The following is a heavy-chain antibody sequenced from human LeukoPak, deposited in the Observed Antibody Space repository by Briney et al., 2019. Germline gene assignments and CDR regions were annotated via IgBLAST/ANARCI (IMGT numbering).Heavy chain of an antibody. D-gene: IGHD3-3*01. CDR1: GFTFSSYA. CDR3: ATELRFLETDY. J-gene: IGHJ4*02. V-gene: IGHV3-23*01. Sequence: GGPLRLSCAASGFTFSSYAMSWVRQAPGKGLEWVSVISGSGGNTYYADSVKGRFTISRDNAKNSLYLQMNSLRAEDTAVYYCATELRFLETDYWGQGTLVTVSS. CDR2: ISGSGGNT.